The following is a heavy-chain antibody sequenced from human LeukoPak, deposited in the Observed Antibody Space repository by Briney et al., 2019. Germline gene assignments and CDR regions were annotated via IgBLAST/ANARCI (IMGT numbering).Heavy chain of an antibody. CDR1: GFTFSSYA. J-gene: IGHJ4*02. CDR3: AKDRATSSGSYYGYFDY. D-gene: IGHD1-26*01. Sequence: PGGSLRLSCAASGFTFSSYAMSWVRQAPGRGLEWVSAISGSGGTTDYADSVKGRFTISRDNSKNTVYLQMNSLRAEDTAVYYCAKDRATSSGSYYGYFDYWGQGILVTVSS. V-gene: IGHV3-23*01. CDR2: ISGSGGTT.